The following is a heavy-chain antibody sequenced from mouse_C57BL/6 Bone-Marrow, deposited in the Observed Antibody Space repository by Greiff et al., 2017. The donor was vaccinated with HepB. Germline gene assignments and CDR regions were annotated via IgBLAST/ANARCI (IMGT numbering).Heavy chain of an antibody. Sequence: QVQLQQPGAELVKPGASVKLSCKASGYTFTSYWMHWVKQRPGQGLEWIGMIHPNSGSTNYNEKFKSKATLTVDKSSSTAYMQLSSLTSEDSAAYYCARWGIRFAYWGQGTLVTVSA. CDR1: GYTFTSYW. CDR3: ARWGIRFAY. V-gene: IGHV1-64*01. CDR2: IHPNSGST. J-gene: IGHJ3*01.